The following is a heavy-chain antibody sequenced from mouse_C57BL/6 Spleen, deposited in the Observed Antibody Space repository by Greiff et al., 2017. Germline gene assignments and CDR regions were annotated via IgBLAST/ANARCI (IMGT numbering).Heavy chain of an antibody. Sequence: QVQLQQSGAELARPGASVKLSCKASGYTFTSYGISWVKQRTGQGLEWIGEIYPRSGNTYYNEKFKGKATLTADKSTSTAYMELRSLTSEDSAVYFCASRDDYEGLAWFAYWCQGTLVTVSA. CDR3: ASRDDYEGLAWFAY. CDR1: GYTFTSYG. CDR2: IYPRSGNT. D-gene: IGHD2-4*01. J-gene: IGHJ3*01. V-gene: IGHV1-81*01.